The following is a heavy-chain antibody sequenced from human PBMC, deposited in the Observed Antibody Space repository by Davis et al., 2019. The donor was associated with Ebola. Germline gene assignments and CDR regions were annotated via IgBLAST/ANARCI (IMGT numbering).Heavy chain of an antibody. Sequence: SGPTLVKPTQTLTLTCTFSGFSLSTSGVGVGWIRQPPGKALEWLVLIYWNGDKRYSPSLKTRLTISKDTSKNQVVLTMTNMDPVDTATYYCARIEADRDGYKYFDYWGQGTLVTVSS. J-gene: IGHJ4*02. CDR1: GFSLSTSGVG. CDR2: IYWNGDK. CDR3: ARIEADRDGYKYFDY. D-gene: IGHD5-24*01. V-gene: IGHV2-5*01.